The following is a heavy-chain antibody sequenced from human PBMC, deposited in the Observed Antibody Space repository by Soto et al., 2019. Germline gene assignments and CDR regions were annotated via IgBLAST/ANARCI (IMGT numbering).Heavy chain of an antibody. Sequence: GGSLRLSCAASGFTFSSYGMHWVRQAPGKGLEWVAVIWYDGSNKYYADSVKGRFTISRDNSKNTLYLQMNSLRAEDTAVYYCAREYFHGSGSYYNVGLDYWGQGTLVTVSS. V-gene: IGHV3-33*01. CDR1: GFTFSSYG. D-gene: IGHD3-10*01. CDR2: IWYDGSNK. J-gene: IGHJ4*02. CDR3: AREYFHGSGSYYNVGLDY.